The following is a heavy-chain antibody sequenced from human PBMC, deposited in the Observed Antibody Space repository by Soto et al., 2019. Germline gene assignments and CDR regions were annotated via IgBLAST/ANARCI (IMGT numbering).Heavy chain of an antibody. D-gene: IGHD3-22*01. Sequence: GGSLRLSCAASGFNFDDYAMHWVRQIAGKGLEWVSGISWESGSIGYADSVKGRFSISRDNAKNSLYLQMNSLRADDTAVYYCAKEYAGGISMITSYFDYWGRGTLVTVSS. V-gene: IGHV3-9*01. CDR1: GFNFDDYA. CDR3: AKEYAGGISMITSYFDY. J-gene: IGHJ4*02. CDR2: ISWESGSI.